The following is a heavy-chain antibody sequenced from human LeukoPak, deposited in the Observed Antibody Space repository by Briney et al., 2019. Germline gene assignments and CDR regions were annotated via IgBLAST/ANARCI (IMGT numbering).Heavy chain of an antibody. CDR3: ARRYYDSSGANAFDI. V-gene: IGHV5-51*01. CDR2: IYPGDSDT. CDR1: GYSFTSYW. J-gene: IGHJ3*02. D-gene: IGHD3-22*01. Sequence: GESLKIFCKGSGYSFTSYWIGWVRQMPGKGLEWMGIIYPGDSDTRYTPSFQGQVTISADESISTAYLQWSSLKASDTAIYYCARRYYDSSGANAFDIWGQGTMLTVSS.